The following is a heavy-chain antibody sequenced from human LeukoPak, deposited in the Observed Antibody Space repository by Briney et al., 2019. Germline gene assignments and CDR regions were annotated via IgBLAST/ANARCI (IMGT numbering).Heavy chain of an antibody. CDR2: IYTSGST. CDR1: GGSISSYY. Sequence: SSETLSLTCTVSGGSISSYYWSWIRQPPGKGLEWIGRIYTSGSTNYNPSLKSRVTMSVDTSKNQFSLKLSSVTAADTAVYYCARGGKYWDIDYWGQGTLVTVSS. J-gene: IGHJ4*02. CDR3: ARGGKYWDIDY. D-gene: IGHD1-26*01. V-gene: IGHV4-4*07.